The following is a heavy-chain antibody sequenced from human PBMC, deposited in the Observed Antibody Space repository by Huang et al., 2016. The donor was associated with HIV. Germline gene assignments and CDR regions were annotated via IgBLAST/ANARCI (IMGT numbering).Heavy chain of an antibody. CDR1: GFAFSSYA. CDR3: ARGGILGTSWYRPFDY. CDR2: ISNDGNNM. Sequence: QVQLGESGGGVVQPEKSLRLSCAASGFAFSSYAMNWFRQAPGKGPQGVAVISNDGNNMYYSDYVKGRFIISRDNSKNTLYLQMNSLRGEDTAIYYCARGGILGTSWYRPFDYWGQGTLVTVSS. D-gene: IGHD6-13*01. J-gene: IGHJ4*02. V-gene: IGHV3-30-3*01.